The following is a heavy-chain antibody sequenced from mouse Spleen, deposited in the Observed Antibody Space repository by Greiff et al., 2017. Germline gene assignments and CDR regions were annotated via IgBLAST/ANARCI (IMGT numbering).Heavy chain of an antibody. CDR1: GFTFSDYY. V-gene: IGHV5-16*01. D-gene: IGHD4-1*01. CDR3: ARDSGRDWYFDV. CDR2: INYDGSST. J-gene: IGHJ1*03. Sequence: EVKLVESEGGLVQPGSSMKLSCTASGFTFSDYYMAWVRQVPEKGLEWVANINYDGSSTYYLDSLKSRFIISRDNAKNILYLQMSSLKSEDTATYYCARDSGRDWYFDVWGTGTTVTVSS.